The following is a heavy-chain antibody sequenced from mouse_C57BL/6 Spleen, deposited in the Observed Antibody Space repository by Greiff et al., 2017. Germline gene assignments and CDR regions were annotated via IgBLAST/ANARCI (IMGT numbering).Heavy chain of an antibody. CDR2: INPGSGGT. Sequence: QVQLQQSGAELVRPGTSVKVSCKASGYAFTNYLIEWVKQRPGQGLEWIGVINPGSGGTNYNEKFKGKATLTADKSSSTAYMQLSSLTSVDSAVYFCARDCSSYWYFDVWGTGTTVTVSS. J-gene: IGHJ1*03. V-gene: IGHV1-54*01. CDR3: ARDCSSYWYFDV. D-gene: IGHD1-1*01. CDR1: GYAFTNYL.